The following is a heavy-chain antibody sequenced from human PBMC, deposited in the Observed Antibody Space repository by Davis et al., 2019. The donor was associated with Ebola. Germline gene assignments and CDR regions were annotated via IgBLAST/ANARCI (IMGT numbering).Heavy chain of an antibody. CDR3: ARDCSGTSCYFKWFDP. Sequence: AASVKVSCKASGYTFTSYGISWVRQAPGQGLEWMGWVSAYNDNTNYAQKLQGRVTMTTDTSTSTAYMELRSLRSDDTAVYYCARDCSGTSCYFKWFDPWGQETLVTVSS. V-gene: IGHV1-18*01. CDR1: GYTFTSYG. J-gene: IGHJ5*02. CDR2: VSAYNDNT. D-gene: IGHD2-15*01.